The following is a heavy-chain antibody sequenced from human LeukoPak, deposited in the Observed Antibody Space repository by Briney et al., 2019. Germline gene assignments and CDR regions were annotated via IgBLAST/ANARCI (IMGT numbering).Heavy chain of an antibody. CDR1: GGSISSSSYY. V-gene: IGHV4-39*07. CDR2: IYHSGST. CDR3: AREIVVVAATGSYNWFDP. Sequence: SETLSLTCTVSGGSISSSSYYWGWIRQPPGKGLEWIGRIYHSGSTYYNPSLKSRVTISVDTSKNQSSLKLSSVTAADTAVYYCAREIVVVAATGSYNWFDPWGQGTLVTVSS. D-gene: IGHD2-15*01. J-gene: IGHJ5*02.